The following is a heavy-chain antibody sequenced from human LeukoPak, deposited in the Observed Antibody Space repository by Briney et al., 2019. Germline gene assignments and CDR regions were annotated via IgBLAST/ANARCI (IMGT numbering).Heavy chain of an antibody. CDR2: IYYSGST. Sequence: SETLSLTCTVSGGSISSYYWSWIRQPPGKGLERIGYIYYSGSTNYNPSLKSRVTISVDTSKNQFSLKLSSVTAADTAVYYCARDASGYSPWDFDYWGQGTLVTVSS. CDR3: ARDASGYSPWDFDY. V-gene: IGHV4-59*01. J-gene: IGHJ4*02. CDR1: GGSISSYY. D-gene: IGHD3-22*01.